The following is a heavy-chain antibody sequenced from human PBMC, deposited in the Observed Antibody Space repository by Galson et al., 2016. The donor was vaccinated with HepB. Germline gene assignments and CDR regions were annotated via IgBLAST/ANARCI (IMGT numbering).Heavy chain of an antibody. V-gene: IGHV3-74*01. CDR3: ARDLRYYGSGTYLYYYDY. CDR2: INGDGSSI. D-gene: IGHD3-10*01. J-gene: IGHJ4*02. CDR1: GFTFSSYW. Sequence: SLRLSCAASGFTFSSYWMHWVRQAPGKGLVWVSRINGDGSSIDYADSVKGRFIISRDNAKNTLYLQINSLRAEDTAWYFCARDLRYYGSGTYLYYYDYWGQGTLVTVSS.